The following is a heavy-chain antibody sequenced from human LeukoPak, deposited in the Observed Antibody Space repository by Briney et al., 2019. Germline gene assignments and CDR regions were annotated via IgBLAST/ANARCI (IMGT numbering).Heavy chain of an antibody. V-gene: IGHV3-33*06. J-gene: IGHJ4*02. D-gene: IGHD4-23*01. CDR2: IWYDGSNK. CDR3: AKAAYGGGNFLLGY. CDR1: GFTFSSYG. Sequence: PGGSLRLSCAASGFTFSSYGMHWVRQAPGKGLEWVAVIWYDGSNKYYADSVKGRFTISRDNSKNTLYLQMNSLSAEDTAVYYCAKAAYGGGNFLLGYWGQGTLVTVSS.